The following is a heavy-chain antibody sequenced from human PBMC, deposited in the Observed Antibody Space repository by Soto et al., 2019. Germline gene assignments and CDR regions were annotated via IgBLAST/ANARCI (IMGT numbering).Heavy chain of an antibody. J-gene: IGHJ5*02. V-gene: IGHV4-30-2*01. CDR2: IYHSGST. CDR3: ARVPSP. CDR1: AGMLRPGGYS. Sequence: LCVTWAVSAGMLRPGGYSLCWIRLPQGKGLEWIGYIYHSGSTYYNPSLKSRVTISVDRSKNQFSLKLSSVTAADTAVYYCARVPSPWGQGTLVTVS.